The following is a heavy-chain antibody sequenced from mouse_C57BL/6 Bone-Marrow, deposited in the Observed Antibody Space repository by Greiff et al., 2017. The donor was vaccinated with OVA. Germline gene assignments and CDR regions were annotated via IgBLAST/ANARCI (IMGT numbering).Heavy chain of an antibody. CDR1: GFTFSDFY. CDR3: ARLDAMDY. Sequence: EVKVVESGGGLLQPGGSLKLSCAASGFTFSDFYMYWIRQTPEKGLEWVAYISNGGGSTYYPDTVKGRFTISRDNAKNTLYLQMSRLKSEDTAMYYCARLDAMDYWGQGTAVTVSS. J-gene: IGHJ4*01. CDR2: ISNGGGST. V-gene: IGHV5-12*01.